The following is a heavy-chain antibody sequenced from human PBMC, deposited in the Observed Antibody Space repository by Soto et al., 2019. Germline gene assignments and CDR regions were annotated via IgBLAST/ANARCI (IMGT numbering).Heavy chain of an antibody. CDR2: ISHTGAA. Sequence: SETLSLTCTVSGGSISDNDYYWNWIRQPPGKGLEWIGTISHTGAAYYNPSLESRVVISVDTSKNQFSLKLSSVTAADTAVYYCARGWGRIFDYWGQGTLVTVSS. D-gene: IGHD7-27*01. V-gene: IGHV4-39*07. J-gene: IGHJ4*02. CDR1: GGSISDNDYY. CDR3: ARGWGRIFDY.